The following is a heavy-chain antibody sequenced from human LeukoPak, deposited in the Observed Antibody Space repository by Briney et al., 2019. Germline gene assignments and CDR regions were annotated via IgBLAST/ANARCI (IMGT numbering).Heavy chain of an antibody. CDR2: IYYSGST. Sequence: SETLSLTCTVSGGSISSYYWSWIRQPPGKGLEWIGYIYYSGSTIYNPSLKSRVTISVDTSKNQFSLKLSSVTAADTAVYYCARDWVGSSSGGFDYWGQGTLVTVSS. CDR3: ARDWVGSSSGGFDY. CDR1: GGSISSYY. D-gene: IGHD6-6*01. V-gene: IGHV4-59*01. J-gene: IGHJ4*02.